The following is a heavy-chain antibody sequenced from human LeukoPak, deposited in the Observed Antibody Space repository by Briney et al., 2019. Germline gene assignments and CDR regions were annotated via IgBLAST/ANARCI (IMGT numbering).Heavy chain of an antibody. J-gene: IGHJ4*02. CDR3: AKDRHEWELPSFGY. V-gene: IGHV3-30-3*01. D-gene: IGHD1-26*01. CDR2: ISYDGSNK. Sequence: GGSLRLSCAASGFTFSSYAMHWVRQAPGKGLEWVAVISYDGSNKYYADSVKGRFTISRDNSKNTLYLQMNSLRAEDAAVYYCAKDRHEWELPSFGYWGQGTLVTVSS. CDR1: GFTFSSYA.